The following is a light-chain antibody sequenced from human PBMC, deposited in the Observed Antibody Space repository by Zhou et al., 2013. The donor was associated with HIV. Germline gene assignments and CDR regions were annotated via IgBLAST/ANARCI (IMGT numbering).Light chain of an antibody. J-gene: IGKJ4*01. CDR3: QQYADLPLT. CDR2: DTA. Sequence: GDRVTVTCQASRDIRVFLNWYHQRPGGAPKLLIYDTAILERGVPSRFRGRASGSNFTFTITSLQPEDSGTFYCQQYADLPLTFGGGTKVEIK. CDR1: RDIRVF. V-gene: IGKV1-33*01.